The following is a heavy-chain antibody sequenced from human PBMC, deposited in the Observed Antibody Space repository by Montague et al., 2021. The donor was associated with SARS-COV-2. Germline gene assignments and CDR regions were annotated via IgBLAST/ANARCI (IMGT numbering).Heavy chain of an antibody. D-gene: IGHD3-22*01. V-gene: IGHV3-48*03. J-gene: IGHJ4*02. CDR1: GFTFSDYA. CDR2: ISNSGDTK. Sequence: SLRLSCAASGFTFSDYAMHWVRQAPGKGLEWVSYISNSGDTKYYADSVKGRFTISRDNAKNSLYLQMSSLRAEDTAVYYCARAGGDYYYDSSGFLYWGQGILVTVSS. CDR3: ARAGGDYYYDSSGFLY.